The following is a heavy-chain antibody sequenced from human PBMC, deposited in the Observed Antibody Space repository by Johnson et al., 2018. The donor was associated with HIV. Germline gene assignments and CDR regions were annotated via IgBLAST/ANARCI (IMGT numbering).Heavy chain of an antibody. CDR1: GFTFSIYD. V-gene: IGHV3-13*01. CDR2: IGVTSDT. D-gene: IGHD3-22*01. Sequence: MQLVESGGGLVQPGGSLRLSCAASGFTFSIYDMHWVRQTTGKGLEWVSAIGVTSDTYYPGSVKGRFTISRDNAKKSLYLQMNSLRAGDTAVYYCARGKGWLDAFDMWGQGTMVTVSS. J-gene: IGHJ3*02. CDR3: ARGKGWLDAFDM.